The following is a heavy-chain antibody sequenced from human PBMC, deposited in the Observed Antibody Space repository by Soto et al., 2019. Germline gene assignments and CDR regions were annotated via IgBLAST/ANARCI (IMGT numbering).Heavy chain of an antibody. CDR2: MNPYSGDT. CDR1: GYTFTNFH. J-gene: IGHJ4*02. Sequence: QVQLVQSGAEVRKPGASVKVSCKASGYTFTNFHFNWVRQATGQGLEWIGWMNPYSGDTGYAQNFQGRVTMTRDTSINTAYMDMTSLTSDDTAVYYWASGSPGPVDHWGQGTPVTVSS. V-gene: IGHV1-8*02. CDR3: ASGSPGPVDH. D-gene: IGHD3-10*01.